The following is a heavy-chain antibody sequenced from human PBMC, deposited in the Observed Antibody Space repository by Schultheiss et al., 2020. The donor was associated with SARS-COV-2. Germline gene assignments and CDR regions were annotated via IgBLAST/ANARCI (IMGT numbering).Heavy chain of an antibody. Sequence: GSLRLSCAVYGGSFSGYYWSWIRQPPGKGLEWIGEINHSGSTNYNPSLKSRVTISVDTSKNQFSLKLSSVTAADTAVYYCAREHRSSGKLNYGMDVWGQGTTVTVSS. J-gene: IGHJ6*02. CDR1: GGSFSGYY. V-gene: IGHV4-34*01. CDR3: AREHRSSGKLNYGMDV. D-gene: IGHD3-10*01. CDR2: INHSGST.